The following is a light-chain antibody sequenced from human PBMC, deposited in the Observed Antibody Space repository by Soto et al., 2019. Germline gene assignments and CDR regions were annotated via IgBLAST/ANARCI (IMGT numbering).Light chain of an antibody. CDR3: QRYRPNSAST. Sequence: DIQMTQSPSTLSASVGDRVTVTCRASQNIGSWVAWYQQKPGKAPNLLIYKASTLEIGVPSSFSGTGSGTETTLTISSRQPDAFASYSCQRYRPNSASTFGQGTKVEVK. CDR2: KAS. V-gene: IGKV1-5*03. CDR1: QNIGSW. J-gene: IGKJ1*01.